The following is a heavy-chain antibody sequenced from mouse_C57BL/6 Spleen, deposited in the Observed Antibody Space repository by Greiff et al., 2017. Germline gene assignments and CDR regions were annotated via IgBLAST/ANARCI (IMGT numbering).Heavy chain of an antibody. CDR3: ARENYGGAMDY. CDR2: INYDGSST. CDR1: GFTFSDYY. V-gene: IGHV5-16*01. D-gene: IGHD1-1*01. J-gene: IGHJ4*01. Sequence: DVQLVESEGGLVQPGGSMKLSCTASGFTFSDYYMAWVRQIPEKGLEWVANINYDGSSTYYLDSLKSRFIISRDNAKNILYLQMSSLKSEDTATYYCARENYGGAMDYWGQGTSVTVS.